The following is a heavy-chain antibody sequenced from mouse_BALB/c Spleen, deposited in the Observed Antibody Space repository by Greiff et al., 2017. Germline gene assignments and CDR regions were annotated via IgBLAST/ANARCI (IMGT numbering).Heavy chain of an antibody. Sequence: QVQLQQSGAELMKPGASVKISCKATGYTFSSYWIEWVKQRPGHGLEWIGEILPGSGSTNYNEKSKGKATFTADTSSNTAYMQLSSLTSEASAVYYCARRYGNYVPMDYWGQGTSVTVSS. D-gene: IGHD2-10*02. CDR3: ARRYGNYVPMDY. CDR2: ILPGSGST. V-gene: IGHV1-9*01. J-gene: IGHJ4*01. CDR1: GYTFSSYW.